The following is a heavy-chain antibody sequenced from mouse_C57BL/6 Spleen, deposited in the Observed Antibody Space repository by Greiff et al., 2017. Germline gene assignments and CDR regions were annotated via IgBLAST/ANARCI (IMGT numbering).Heavy chain of an antibody. J-gene: IGHJ3*01. CDR3: ARDYLFAY. D-gene: IGHD1-1*01. Sequence: QVQLQLPGAELVRPGTSVKLSCKASGYTFTSYWMHWVKQRPGQGLEWIGVIDPSDSYTNYNQKFKGKATLTVDTSSSTAYMQLSSLTSEDSAVYYCARDYLFAYWGQGTLVTVSA. V-gene: IGHV1-59*01. CDR1: GYTFTSYW. CDR2: IDPSDSYT.